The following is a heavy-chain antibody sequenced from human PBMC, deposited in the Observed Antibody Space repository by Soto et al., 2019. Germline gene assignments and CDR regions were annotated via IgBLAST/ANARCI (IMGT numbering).Heavy chain of an antibody. CDR2: ISGGGGRT. CDR3: AKDGVTNSPFFDY. D-gene: IGHD2-8*01. J-gene: IGHJ4*02. Sequence: EVQLLESGGGLVQPGGSLRLSCVASGFSFSNYAMSWVRQAPGQGLEWVSGISGGGGRTYYADSVKGRFSISRDNSKDTLDLQLNSLRAEDTAIYYCAKDGVTNSPFFDYWGQGTLVTVSS. CDR1: GFSFSNYA. V-gene: IGHV3-23*01.